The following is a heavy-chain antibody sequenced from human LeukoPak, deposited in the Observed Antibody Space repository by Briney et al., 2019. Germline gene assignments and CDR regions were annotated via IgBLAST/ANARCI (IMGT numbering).Heavy chain of an antibody. CDR1: GFTFSSYW. CDR3: AKATGYLL. Sequence: PGGSLRLSCAASGFTFSSYWMHWVRQAPGKGLAWVSRINSDGSSTSYADSVKGRFTISRDNAKNTLYLQMNSLRAEDTAVYYCAKATGYLLWGQGTLVIVSS. J-gene: IGHJ4*02. V-gene: IGHV3-74*01. CDR2: INSDGSST. D-gene: IGHD1-14*01.